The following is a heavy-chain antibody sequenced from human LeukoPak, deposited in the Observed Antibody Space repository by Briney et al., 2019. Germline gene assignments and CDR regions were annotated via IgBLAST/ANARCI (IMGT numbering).Heavy chain of an antibody. CDR1: GFTFSDYY. CDR2: ISSSGSTI. CDR3: ARRSGYSSSWGYYWYFDR. Sequence: GGSLRLSCAASGFTFSDYYMSWIRQAPGKGLEWVSYISSSGSTIYYADSVKGRFTISRDNAKNSLYLQINSLRAEDTAVYYCARRSGYSSSWGYYWYFDRWGRGTLVTVCS. J-gene: IGHJ2*01. V-gene: IGHV3-11*01. D-gene: IGHD6-13*01.